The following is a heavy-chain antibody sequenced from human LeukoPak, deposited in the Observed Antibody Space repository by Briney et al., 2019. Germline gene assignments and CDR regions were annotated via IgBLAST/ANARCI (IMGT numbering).Heavy chain of an antibody. CDR1: GFTFSSYG. Sequence: GRSLRLSCAASGFTFSSYGMHWVRQAPGKGLEWVAVIWYDGSNKYYADSVKGRFTISRDNSKNTLYLQMNSLRAEDTAVYYCARDGKQRNFYYGMDVWGQGTTVTVSS. D-gene: IGHD6-25*01. CDR3: ARDGKQRNFYYGMDV. V-gene: IGHV3-33*01. J-gene: IGHJ6*02. CDR2: IWYDGSNK.